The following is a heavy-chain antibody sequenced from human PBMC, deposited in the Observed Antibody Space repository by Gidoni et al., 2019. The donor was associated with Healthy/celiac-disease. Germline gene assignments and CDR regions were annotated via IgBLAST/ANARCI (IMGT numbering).Heavy chain of an antibody. CDR2: IWYDGSNK. D-gene: IGHD4-17*01. V-gene: IGHV3-33*01. J-gene: IGHJ3*02. Sequence: QVQLVESGGGVVQPGRSLRLSCAASGFTFSSYGMHWVRQAPGKGLEWVAVIWYDGSNKYYADSVKGRFTISRDNSKNTLYLQMNSLRAEDTAVYYCARDSLYGDYLADAFDIWGQGTMVTVSS. CDR3: ARDSLYGDYLADAFDI. CDR1: GFTFSSYG.